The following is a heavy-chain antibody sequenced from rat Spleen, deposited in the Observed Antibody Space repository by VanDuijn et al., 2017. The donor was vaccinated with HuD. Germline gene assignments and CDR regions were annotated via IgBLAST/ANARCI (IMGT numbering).Heavy chain of an antibody. V-gene: IGHV2-47*01. Sequence: QVQLKESGPGLVQPSQTLSLACTVSGFSLTSYHVHWVRQPSGKGLEWMGVIWSNGGTDYNSAIKSRLSISRDTSKSQVFLKMNSLQTEDTAMYFCARNRAYYGYNGYFDYWGQGVMVTVSS. CDR1: GFSLTSYH. CDR3: ARNRAYYGYNGYFDY. J-gene: IGHJ2*01. CDR2: IWSNGGT. D-gene: IGHD1-9*01.